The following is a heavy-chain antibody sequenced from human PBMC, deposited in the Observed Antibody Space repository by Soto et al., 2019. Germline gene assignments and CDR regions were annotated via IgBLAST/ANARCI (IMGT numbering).Heavy chain of an antibody. V-gene: IGHV3-74*01. Sequence: EVQLVESGGGLVQPGGSLRLSCAASGFTFSTYWMHWARQAPGKGLVGVSRINGDGRTTIYADAVKGRFTISRDNAKNTLYRQMNSLRAEDTAVYYCAGGEVFSYGPLRNWGQGTLVTVSS. J-gene: IGHJ4*02. CDR1: GFTFSTYW. CDR3: AGGEVFSYGPLRN. CDR2: INGDGRTT. D-gene: IGHD5-18*01.